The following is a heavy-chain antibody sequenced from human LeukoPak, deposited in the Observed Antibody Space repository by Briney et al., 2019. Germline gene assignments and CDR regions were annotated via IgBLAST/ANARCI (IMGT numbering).Heavy chain of an antibody. Sequence: GGSLRLYCAASGFTFSSYGMHWVRQAPGKGLEWVAVIWYDGSNKYYADSVKGRFTISRDNSKSTLYLQMNSLRAEDTAVYYCARDKVPAAIQGFMDVWGQGTTVTVSS. D-gene: IGHD2-2*01. V-gene: IGHV3-33*01. CDR2: IWYDGSNK. CDR3: ARDKVPAAIQGFMDV. CDR1: GFTFSSYG. J-gene: IGHJ6*02.